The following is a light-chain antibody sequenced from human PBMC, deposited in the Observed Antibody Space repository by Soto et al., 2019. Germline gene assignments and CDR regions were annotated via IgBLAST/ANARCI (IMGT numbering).Light chain of an antibody. CDR2: EVS. CDR3: SSYTTSSTRV. Sequence: QSALTQPSSVSGSPGQSITLSCPGTSSDVGAYDFVSWYQQHPDKAPKLMIYEVSNRPSGVSHRFSGSKSVNTATLTISGLQAEDEADYYCSSYTTSSTRVFGTGTKVTVL. V-gene: IGLV2-14*03. J-gene: IGLJ1*01. CDR1: SSDVGAYDF.